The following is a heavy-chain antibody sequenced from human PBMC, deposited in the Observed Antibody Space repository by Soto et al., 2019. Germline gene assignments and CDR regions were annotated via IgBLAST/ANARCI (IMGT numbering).Heavy chain of an antibody. CDR2: IYRSGTT. CDR3: ARARGYVSFIV. CDR1: NFSISSGYY. J-gene: IGHJ3*01. D-gene: IGHD3-10*02. Sequence: PSETLSLTCVVSNFSISSGYYWGWIRQSPGEGLEWIASIYRSGTTSYNPSLKSRVTISVDPSKNQFSLMLTAVTAADTAVYYCARARGYVSFIVWGRGTVFT. V-gene: IGHV4-38-2*01.